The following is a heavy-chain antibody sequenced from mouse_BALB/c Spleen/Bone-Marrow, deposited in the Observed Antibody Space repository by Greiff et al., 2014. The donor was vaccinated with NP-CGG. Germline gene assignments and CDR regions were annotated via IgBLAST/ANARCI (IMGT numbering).Heavy chain of an antibody. J-gene: IGHJ2*01. CDR3: TRDYDWVPDY. D-gene: IGHD1-1*01. Sequence: KQSGSELVRPGASVKLSCKASGYTFTSYWMHWVKQRPGQGLEWIGNIYLGSGSSNYDEKFKSKATLTVDTSSSTAYMQLSSLTSEDSAVYYCTRDYDWVPDYWGQGTTLTVSS. V-gene: IGHV1S22*01. CDR2: IYLGSGSS. CDR1: GYTFTSYW.